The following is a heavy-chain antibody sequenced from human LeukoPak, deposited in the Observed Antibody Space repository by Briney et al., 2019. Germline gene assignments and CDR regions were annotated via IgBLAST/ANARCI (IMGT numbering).Heavy chain of an antibody. D-gene: IGHD3-10*01. CDR2: IRYDGSNK. CDR1: GFIFSSYG. J-gene: IGHJ4*02. Sequence: GGSLRLSCAASGFIFSSYGMHWVRQAPGKGLEWVTFIRYDGSNKYYADSVKGRFTISRDNSKNTLYLQMNSLRAEDTAVYYCAKDGRGITMVRGVIPYYFDYWGQGTLVTVSS. CDR3: AKDGRGITMVRGVIPYYFDY. V-gene: IGHV3-30*02.